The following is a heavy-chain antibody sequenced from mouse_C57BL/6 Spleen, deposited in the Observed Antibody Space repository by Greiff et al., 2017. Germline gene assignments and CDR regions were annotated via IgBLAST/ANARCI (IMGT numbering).Heavy chain of an antibody. CDR2: INPYNGDT. CDR3: ARDSNYFDY. Sequence: VQLKQSGPELVKPGDSVKISCKASGYSFTGYFMNWVMQSHGKSLEWIGRINPYNGDTFYNQKFKGKATLTVDKSSSTAHMEIRSLTSEDSAVYYCARDSNYFDYWGQGTTLTVSS. J-gene: IGHJ2*01. CDR1: GYSFTGYF. V-gene: IGHV1-20*01. D-gene: IGHD2-5*01.